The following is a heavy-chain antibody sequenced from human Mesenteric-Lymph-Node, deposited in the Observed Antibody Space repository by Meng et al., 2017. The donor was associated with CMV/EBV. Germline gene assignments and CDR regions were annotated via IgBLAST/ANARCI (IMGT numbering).Heavy chain of an antibody. Sequence: QLQQSGPGLVKPPPPLSLTCAISGDRVSSNSAAWNWIRQSPSRCLEWLGRTYYRSKWYNDYAVSVKSRITINPDTSKNQFSLQLNSETPEDTAVYYCARDGGQAVAGFDYWGQGTLVTVSS. D-gene: IGHD6-19*01. CDR1: GDRVSSNSAA. CDR3: ARDGGQAVAGFDY. CDR2: TYYRSKWYN. J-gene: IGHJ4*02. V-gene: IGHV6-1*01.